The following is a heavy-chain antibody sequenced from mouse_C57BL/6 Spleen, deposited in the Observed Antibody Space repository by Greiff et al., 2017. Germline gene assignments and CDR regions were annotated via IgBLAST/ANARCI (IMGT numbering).Heavy chain of an antibody. D-gene: IGHD3-2*02. Sequence: EVKVVESGEGLVKPGGSLKLSCAASGFTFSSYAMSWVRQTPEKRLEWVAYISSGGGYIYYADTVKGRFTISRDNARNTLYLQMSSLKSEDTAMYYCTRETAQAFYAMDYWGQGTSVTVSS. J-gene: IGHJ4*01. CDR2: ISSGGGYI. CDR1: GFTFSSYA. V-gene: IGHV5-9-1*02. CDR3: TRETAQAFYAMDY.